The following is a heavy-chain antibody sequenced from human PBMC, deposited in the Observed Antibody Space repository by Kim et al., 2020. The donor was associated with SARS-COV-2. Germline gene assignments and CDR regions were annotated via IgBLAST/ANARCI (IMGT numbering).Heavy chain of an antibody. Sequence: GGSLRLSCAASGFIFSNYGIHWVRQAPGKGLEWVAVISSDGSRIHYADSVRGRFTISRDNSQNTLFLQMNSLMSEDTAVYYCAKAARRALYNYGMDVWGQGITVTVS. CDR2: ISSDGSRI. V-gene: IGHV3-30*18. CDR3: AKAARRALYNYGMDV. J-gene: IGHJ6*02. CDR1: GFIFSNYG.